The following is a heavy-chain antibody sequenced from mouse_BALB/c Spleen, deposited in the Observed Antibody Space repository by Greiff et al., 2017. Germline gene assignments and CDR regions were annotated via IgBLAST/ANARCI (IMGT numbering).Heavy chain of an antibody. Sequence: VKLVESGPGLVAPSQSLSITCTVSGFSLTSYGVHWVRQPPGKGLEWLGVIWAGGSTNYNSALMSRLSISKDNSKSQVFLKMNSLQTDDTAMYYCARDRDYYGSSYEDYWGQGTTLTVSS. V-gene: IGHV2-9*02. CDR2: IWAGGST. J-gene: IGHJ2*01. CDR3: ARDRDYYGSSYEDY. CDR1: GFSLTSYG. D-gene: IGHD1-1*01.